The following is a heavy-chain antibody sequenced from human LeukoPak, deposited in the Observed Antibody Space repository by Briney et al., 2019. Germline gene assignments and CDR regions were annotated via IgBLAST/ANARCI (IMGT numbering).Heavy chain of an antibody. CDR1: GCTFSSYA. D-gene: IGHD1-26*01. V-gene: IGHV3-30-3*01. CDR2: ISYDGSNK. CDR3: AKLIVGATTGFDY. Sequence: GGSLRLSCAASGCTFSSYAMHWVRQAPGKGLEWVAVISYDGSNKYYADSVKGRFTISRDNSKNTLYLQMNSLRAEDTAVYYCAKLIVGATTGFDYWGQGTLVTVSS. J-gene: IGHJ4*02.